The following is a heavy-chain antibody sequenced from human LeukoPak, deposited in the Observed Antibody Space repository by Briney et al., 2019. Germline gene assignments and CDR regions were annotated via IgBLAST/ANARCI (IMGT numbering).Heavy chain of an antibody. V-gene: IGHV3-53*01. CDR3: ARGTPEDPSNFDY. Sequence: GGSLRLSCAASGFTVSSNYISWVRQAPGKGLEWVSVIYSGGSTNNAASVVDRLTISRDNSKNTLYVQMNSLRAEDTAVYYCARGTPEDPSNFDYWGQGTLVTVSS. J-gene: IGHJ4*02. D-gene: IGHD1-14*01. CDR1: GFTVSSNY. CDR2: IYSGGST.